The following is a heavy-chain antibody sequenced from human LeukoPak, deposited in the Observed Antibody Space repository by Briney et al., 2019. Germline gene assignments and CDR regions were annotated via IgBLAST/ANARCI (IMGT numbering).Heavy chain of an antibody. CDR3: AVAPGDY. CDR2: INPNTGDT. V-gene: IGHV1-2*02. CDR1: GYTFTVYY. Sequence: ASVKVSCKASGYTFTVYYMHWVRQAPGQGLEWMGWINPNTGDTNYAQKFQGSVTMTRDTSITTVYMEISRLTSDDTALFYCAVAPGDYWGQGTLVTVSS. J-gene: IGHJ4*02. D-gene: IGHD2-21*01.